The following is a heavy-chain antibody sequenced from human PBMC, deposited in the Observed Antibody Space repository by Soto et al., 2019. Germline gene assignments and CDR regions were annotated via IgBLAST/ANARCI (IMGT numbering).Heavy chain of an antibody. D-gene: IGHD3-9*01. CDR1: GYTFTGYY. CDR2: INPNSGGT. J-gene: IGHJ4*02. Sequence: GASVKVSCKASGYTFTGYYMHWVRQAPGQGLEWMGWINPNSGGTNYAQKFQGWVTMTRDTSISTAYMELSRLRSDDTAVYYCARVAGDWLFNFDYWGQGTLVTVSS. CDR3: ARVAGDWLFNFDY. V-gene: IGHV1-2*04.